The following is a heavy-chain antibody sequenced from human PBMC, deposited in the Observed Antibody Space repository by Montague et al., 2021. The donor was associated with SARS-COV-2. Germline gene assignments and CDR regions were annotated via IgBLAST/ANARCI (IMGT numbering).Heavy chain of an antibody. Sequence: TLSLTCTVSGASISSGGYYWSWIRQHPGKGLEWIGYIFHSGTTYYSPSLESRVTMSVDTSENQFSLKLASVTAADTAVYCCASFMIQAVPNYWGQGTLVTVSS. CDR1: GASISSGGYY. J-gene: IGHJ4*02. D-gene: IGHD3-16*01. V-gene: IGHV4-31*03. CDR3: ASFMIQAVPNY. CDR2: IFHSGTT.